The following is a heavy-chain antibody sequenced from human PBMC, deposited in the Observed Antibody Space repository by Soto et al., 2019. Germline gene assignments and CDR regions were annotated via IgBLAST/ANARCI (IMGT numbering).Heavy chain of an antibody. CDR3: ARERPSSDFWSGYSFGMDV. CDR2: ISSGGQTI. D-gene: IGHD3-3*01. J-gene: IGHJ6*02. CDR1: GFTLTSYE. V-gene: IGHV3-48*03. Sequence: LRLSCEASGFTLTSYEMNWVRQAPGKGLEWVSYISSGGQTIYYADSVKGRFTISRDNAKNSLYLQMNSLRGEDAAVYYCARERPSSDFWSGYSFGMDVWGQGTTVTVSS.